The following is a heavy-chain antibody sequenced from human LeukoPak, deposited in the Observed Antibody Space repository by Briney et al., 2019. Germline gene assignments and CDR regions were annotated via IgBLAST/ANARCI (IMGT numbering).Heavy chain of an antibody. D-gene: IGHD2-2*01. Sequence: GGSLRLSCEASGFTFSNYWMSWVRQAPGKGLEWVANIKQDGSEKYCVDSVKGRFTISRDNAKNSLYLQMNSLRAEDTAVYYCARDVVVVPAAMLYYGMDVWGQGTTVTVSS. J-gene: IGHJ6*02. CDR1: GFTFSNYW. V-gene: IGHV3-7*03. CDR3: ARDVVVVPAAMLYYGMDV. CDR2: IKQDGSEK.